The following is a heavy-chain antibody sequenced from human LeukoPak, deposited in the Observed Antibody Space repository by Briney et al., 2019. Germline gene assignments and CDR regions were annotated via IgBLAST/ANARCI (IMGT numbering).Heavy chain of an antibody. CDR3: ATLRDGYHLYDY. CDR1: GYSITSDW. Sequence: GESLKISCQACGYSITSDWIGWVRQMPGKGLEWMAIIYPADSDTRYNPSFQGQVTISADKSVNTTYLQWSSLKASDTAMYYCATLRDGYHLYDYWGQGALVTVSS. V-gene: IGHV5-51*01. J-gene: IGHJ4*02. D-gene: IGHD5-24*01. CDR2: IYPADSDT.